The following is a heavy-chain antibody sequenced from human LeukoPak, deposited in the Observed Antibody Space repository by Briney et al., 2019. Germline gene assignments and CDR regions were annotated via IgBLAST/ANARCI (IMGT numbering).Heavy chain of an antibody. CDR2: MCYSGST. J-gene: IGHJ4*02. V-gene: IGHV4-59*01. Sequence: SETLSLTCTVSGGSISSYYWTWIRQPPGKGLEWIGYMCYSGSTNYNPSLQSRVTISVDTSKNQFSLKMSSVTAADTAVYYCARVGYCSGGSCYFTWDYWGQGTLVTVSS. CDR1: GGSISSYY. CDR3: ARVGYCSGGSCYFTWDY. D-gene: IGHD2-15*01.